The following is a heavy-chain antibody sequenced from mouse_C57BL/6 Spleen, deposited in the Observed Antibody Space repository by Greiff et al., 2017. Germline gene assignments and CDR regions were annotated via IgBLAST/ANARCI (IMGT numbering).Heavy chain of an antibody. CDR3: ARDSSGYWYCDY. J-gene: IGHJ2*01. D-gene: IGHD3-2*02. V-gene: IGHV1-55*01. CDR2: IYPGSGST. CDR1: GYTFTSYW. Sequence: VQLQQPGAELVKPGASVKMSCKASGYTFTSYWLTWVKQRPGQGLEWIGDIYPGSGSTNYNEKFKSKATLTVDTSSSTAYMQRSSLTSEDSAVYYCARDSSGYWYCDYWGQGTTLTVSS.